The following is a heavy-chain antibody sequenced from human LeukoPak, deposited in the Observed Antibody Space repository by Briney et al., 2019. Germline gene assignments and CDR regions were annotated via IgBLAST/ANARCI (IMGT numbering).Heavy chain of an antibody. CDR3: ARAGGSGLIDY. Sequence: SETLSLTCTVSGGSISSYYWGWIRQPPGKGLEWIGSMYYSGSTYYNPSLKSRVTISINTSKNQLSLKLTSVTAADTAVYYCARAGGSGLIDYWGQGTLVTVSS. D-gene: IGHD6-19*01. J-gene: IGHJ4*02. CDR1: GGSISSYY. V-gene: IGHV4-39*07. CDR2: MYYSGST.